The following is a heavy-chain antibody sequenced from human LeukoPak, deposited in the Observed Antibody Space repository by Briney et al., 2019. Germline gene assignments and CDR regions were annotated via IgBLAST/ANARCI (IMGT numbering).Heavy chain of an antibody. V-gene: IGHV3-15*01. CDR2: IKRKTDGETT. J-gene: IGHJ4*02. Sequence: VGSLRLSCAASGLTFSHAWMSWVRQAPGEGLEWVGRIKRKTDGETTEYVAPVKGRFTISRNDSKNTLYLQMNSLKTEDTGVYYCATASSGLFYWGQGTLVTVSS. D-gene: IGHD3-16*01. CDR1: GLTFSHAW. CDR3: ATASSGLFY.